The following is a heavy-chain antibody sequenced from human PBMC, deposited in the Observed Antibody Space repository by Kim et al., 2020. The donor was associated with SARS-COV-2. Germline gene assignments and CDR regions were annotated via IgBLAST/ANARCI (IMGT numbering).Heavy chain of an antibody. CDR2: IKSKSDGGTT. D-gene: IGHD2-2*01. J-gene: IGHJ4*02. CDR3: TTVAMR. V-gene: IGHV3-15*01. Sequence: GGSLRLSCTVSGIPLSNAWFNWVRQAPGKGLEWVGRIKSKSDGGTTDLAAPVRGRFAISRDDSKNTLFLLMNSLRTDDSAVYYCTTVAMRWGQGTLVTVS. CDR1: GIPLSNAW.